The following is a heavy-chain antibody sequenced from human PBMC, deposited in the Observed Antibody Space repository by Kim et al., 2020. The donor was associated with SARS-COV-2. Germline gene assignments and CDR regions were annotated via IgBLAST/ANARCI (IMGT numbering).Heavy chain of an antibody. CDR1: GFTFSSYS. CDR3: ARELLWFTLYYYGMDV. J-gene: IGHJ6*02. V-gene: IGHV3-21*01. D-gene: IGHD3-10*01. Sequence: GGSLRLSCAASGFTFSSYSMNWVRQAPGKGLEWVSSISSSSSYIYYADSVKGRFTISRDNAKNSLYLQMNSLRAEDTAVYYCARELLWFTLYYYGMDVWGQGTTVTVSS. CDR2: ISSSSSYI.